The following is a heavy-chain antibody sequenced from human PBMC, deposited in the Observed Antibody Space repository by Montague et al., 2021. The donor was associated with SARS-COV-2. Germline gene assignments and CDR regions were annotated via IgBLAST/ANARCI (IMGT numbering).Heavy chain of an antibody. Sequence: CAISGDSVSSNSAAWNWIRQSPSRGLEWLGRTSYRSKWYNDYAVXVKSRITINPDTSKNQFSLQLNSVTPEDTAVYYCARGLWFGELLYYYYYYGMDVWGQGTTVTVSS. J-gene: IGHJ6*02. CDR2: TSYRSKWYN. V-gene: IGHV6-1*01. CDR1: GDSVSSNSAA. D-gene: IGHD3-10*01. CDR3: ARGLWFGELLYYYYYYGMDV.